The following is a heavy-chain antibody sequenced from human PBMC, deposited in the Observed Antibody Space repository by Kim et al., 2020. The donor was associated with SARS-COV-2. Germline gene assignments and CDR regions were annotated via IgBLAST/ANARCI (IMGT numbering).Heavy chain of an antibody. J-gene: IGHJ3*02. CDR1: GGSISSGDYY. Sequence: SETLSLTCTVSGGSISSGDYYWSWIRQPPGKGLEWIGYIYYSGSTYYNPSLKSRVTISVDTSKNQFSLKLSSVTAADTAVYYCAREQVYYDSSGYYLDAFDIWGQGTMVTVSS. V-gene: IGHV4-30-4*01. CDR3: AREQVYYDSSGYYLDAFDI. D-gene: IGHD3-22*01. CDR2: IYYSGST.